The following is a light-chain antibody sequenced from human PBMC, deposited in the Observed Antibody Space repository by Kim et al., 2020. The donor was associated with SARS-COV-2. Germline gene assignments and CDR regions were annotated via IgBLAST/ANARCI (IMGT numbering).Light chain of an antibody. CDR3: QQYNTNPIT. J-gene: IGKJ5*01. CDR1: QSFSSW. Sequence: DIQMTQSPSTVSASVGDRVTITCRASQSFSSWLAWYQQKPGKAPKLLIYQTSSLQSGVPSRFSGSGSGTEFTLTINSLQPDDFATYYCQQYNTNPITFGQGTRLEIK. V-gene: IGKV1-5*03. CDR2: QTS.